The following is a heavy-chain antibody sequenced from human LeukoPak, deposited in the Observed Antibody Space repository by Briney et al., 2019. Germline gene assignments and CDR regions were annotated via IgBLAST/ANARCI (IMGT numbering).Heavy chain of an antibody. CDR1: GGSISSGSYY. J-gene: IGHJ5*02. Sequence: PSQTLSLTCTVSGGSISSGSYYWSWIRQPAGKGLEWIGRIYTSGSTNYNPSLKSRVTISVDTSKNQFSLKLSSVTAADTAVYYCARGSLVDEMFDPWGQGTPVTVSS. CDR3: ARGSLVDEMFDP. CDR2: IYTSGST. V-gene: IGHV4-61*02. D-gene: IGHD2-15*01.